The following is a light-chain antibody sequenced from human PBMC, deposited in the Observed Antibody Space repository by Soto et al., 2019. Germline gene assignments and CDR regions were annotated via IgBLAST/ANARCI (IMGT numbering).Light chain of an antibody. CDR3: QQYNKWTGT. CDR2: GAS. Sequence: EIVMTQSPATLSVSPGERATLSCRASDSVGASLVWYQQKPGQAPSLLIYGASTRSPGIPARFSGSGSGTEFTLTISSLQSEDFAVYFCQQYNKWTGTFGQGTKVEIK. CDR1: DSVGAS. J-gene: IGKJ2*01. V-gene: IGKV3-15*01.